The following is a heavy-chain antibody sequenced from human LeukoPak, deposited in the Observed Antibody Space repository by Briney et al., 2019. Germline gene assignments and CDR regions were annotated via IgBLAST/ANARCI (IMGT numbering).Heavy chain of an antibody. J-gene: IGHJ3*01. Sequence: GGSLRLSCAASGFTVSSNYMSWVRQAPGQGLDWVSVIYSGGSTHYADSVTGRFTISRDNSKNTLYLQMNSLRADDTAVYYCARNARDSVFDLWGQGTMVTVSS. V-gene: IGHV3-53*01. CDR1: GFTVSSNY. CDR3: ARNARDSVFDL. CDR2: IYSGGST.